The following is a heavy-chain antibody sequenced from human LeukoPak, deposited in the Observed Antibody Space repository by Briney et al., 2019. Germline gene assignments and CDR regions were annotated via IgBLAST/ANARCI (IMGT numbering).Heavy chain of an antibody. CDR3: AKFTGYSSSWPSDYYYYGMDV. V-gene: IGHV3-23*01. CDR2: ITASGGST. CDR1: GFTFSSYA. J-gene: IGHJ6*02. Sequence: GGSLRLSCAVSGFTFSSYAMSWVRQAPGKGLEWVSGPEWVSGITASGGSTYYADSVKGRFTISRDNSKNTLYLQMNSLRAEDTAVYYCAKFTGYSSSWPSDYYYYGMDVWGQGTTVTVSS. D-gene: IGHD6-13*01.